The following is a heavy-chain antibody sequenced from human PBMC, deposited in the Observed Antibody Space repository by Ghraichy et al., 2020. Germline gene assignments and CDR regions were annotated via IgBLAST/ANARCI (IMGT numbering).Heavy chain of an antibody. J-gene: IGHJ4*02. Sequence: GGSLRLACAASGFTFSSYSMNWVRQAPGKGLEWVSSISSSSSYIYYADSVKGRFTISRDNAKNSLYLQMNSLRAEDTAVYYCARDNLGSYWGGIDYWGQGTLVTVSS. D-gene: IGHD3-10*01. CDR1: GFTFSSYS. CDR3: ARDNLGSYWGGIDY. V-gene: IGHV3-21*01. CDR2: ISSSSSYI.